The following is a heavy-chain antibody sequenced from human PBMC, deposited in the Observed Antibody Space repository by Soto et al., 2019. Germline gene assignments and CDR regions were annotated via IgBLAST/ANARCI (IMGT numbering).Heavy chain of an antibody. CDR1: GFIFNKEY. D-gene: IGHD1-1*01. CDR2: IKHKGAGGTT. V-gene: IGHV3-15*01. J-gene: IGHJ4*02. CDR3: TTDTWN. Sequence: EVQLVESGGGLVRPGESLRLSCAASGFIFNKEYMTWVRQAPGKGLEWVARIKHKGAGGTTDYAAPVKGRFTISRDDSKNTLYLQMNSLKTEDTARYFCTTDTWNWGQGTLVTVSS.